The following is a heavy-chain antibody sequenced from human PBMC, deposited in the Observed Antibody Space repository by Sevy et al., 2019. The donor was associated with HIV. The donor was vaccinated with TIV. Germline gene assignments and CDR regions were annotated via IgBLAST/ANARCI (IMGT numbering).Heavy chain of an antibody. J-gene: IGHJ6*02. CDR3: AKGYCSGGTCPRDYYYYGMDV. CDR2: IGGSGRYT. CDR1: GFTFSTYA. V-gene: IGHV3-23*01. D-gene: IGHD2-15*01. Sequence: GGSLRLSCAPSGFTFSTYAMIWVRQAPGKGLEWVSSIGGSGRYTYYADSVEGRFTISRDNSKNMLYLQMNSLRVADTAVYYCAKGYCSGGTCPRDYYYYGMDVWGQGTTVTVSS.